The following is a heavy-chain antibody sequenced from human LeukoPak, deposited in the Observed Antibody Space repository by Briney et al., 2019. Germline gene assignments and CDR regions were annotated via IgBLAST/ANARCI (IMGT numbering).Heavy chain of an antibody. CDR2: IYYTGNT. J-gene: IGHJ4*02. CDR1: GGSIGSYD. V-gene: IGHV4-59*01. CDR3: ARGGGAAGYDNEFDY. D-gene: IGHD5-12*01. Sequence: PSETLSLTCTVSGGSIGSYDWSWIRQPPGEGLEWIGYIYYTGNTNFNPSLKSRVTISVDTSKNQFSLKLTSVTAADAAVYYCARGGGAAGYDNEFDYWGQGALVTVSS.